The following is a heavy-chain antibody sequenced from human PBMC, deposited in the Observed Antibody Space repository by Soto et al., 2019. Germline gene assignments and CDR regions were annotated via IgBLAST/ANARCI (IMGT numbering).Heavy chain of an antibody. J-gene: IGHJ6*03. D-gene: IGHD2-2*02. CDR2: ISSSSSNI. CDR1: GFAFSSYS. Sequence: GGCLRPSCAASGFAFSSYSMNRVRQAPGKGLEWVSSISSSSSNIYYADSVKGRLTISRDNAKNSLYLQMNSLRAEDTAVYYCAISCSSTSCYNSGGMDVWGKGTTVTVSS. V-gene: IGHV3-21*04. CDR3: AISCSSTSCYNSGGMDV.